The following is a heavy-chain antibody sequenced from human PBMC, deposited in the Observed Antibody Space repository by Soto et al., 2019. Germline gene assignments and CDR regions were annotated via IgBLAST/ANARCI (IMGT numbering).Heavy chain of an antibody. CDR3: ARDDEGWGNNMDV. J-gene: IGHJ6*02. D-gene: IGHD3-16*01. V-gene: IGHV3-33*01. Sequence: QVQLVESGGGVVQPGGSLRLSCEASVFTFSKYGMHWVRQAPDKGLGWVAVITDDGREEKYAESVKGRFSISRDNSKNTLYLQMSSLTADDTAVYYCARDDEGWGNNMDVWGQGTTVTVAS. CDR1: VFTFSKYG. CDR2: ITDDGREE.